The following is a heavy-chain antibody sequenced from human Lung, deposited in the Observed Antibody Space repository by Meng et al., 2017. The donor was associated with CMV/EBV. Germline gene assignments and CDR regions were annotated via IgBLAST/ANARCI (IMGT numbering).Heavy chain of an antibody. CDR3: AREEGSYDGSGAFDY. CDR1: GYTFTNYY. J-gene: IGHJ4*02. CDR2: INSRSGTT. V-gene: IGHV1-46*01. Sequence: ASVXVSXKASGYTFTNYYLHWVRQAPGQGLEWMGMINSRSGTTTYSQKFQGRISMTRDTSTSTVYLDLSSLRSEDSTVYYCAREEGSYDGSGAFDYWGQGXLVTGSS. D-gene: IGHD3-22*01.